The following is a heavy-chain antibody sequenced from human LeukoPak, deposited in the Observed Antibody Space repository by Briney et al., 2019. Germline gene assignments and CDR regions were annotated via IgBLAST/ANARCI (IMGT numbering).Heavy chain of an antibody. Sequence: SETLSLTCTVSGGSISSYYWSWIRQPPGKGLEWIGYIYYSGSTNYNPSLKSRVTISVDTSKNQFSLKLSSVTAADTAVYYCARYNRYYYDSSGYYGTDPFDYWGQGTLVTVSS. CDR3: ARYNRYYYDSSGYYGTDPFDY. J-gene: IGHJ4*02. CDR1: GGSISSYY. V-gene: IGHV4-59*08. D-gene: IGHD3-22*01. CDR2: IYYSGST.